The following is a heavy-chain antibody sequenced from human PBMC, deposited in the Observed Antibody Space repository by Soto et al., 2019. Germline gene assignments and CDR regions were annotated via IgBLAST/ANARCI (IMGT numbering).Heavy chain of an antibody. CDR3: ATCFYNSGYYWPTREDYFDY. D-gene: IGHD3-22*01. Sequence: ASVKVSCKASGYTSTGYYMHGVRQAPGQRRERIGWIKPNSGGTNYAQKFQGRVTMTADTSTATAYMELSSLRSEDTAVYYCATCFYNSGYYWPTREDYFDYWGQGTLVTVSS. CDR2: IKPNSGGT. J-gene: IGHJ4*02. V-gene: IGHV1-2*02. CDR1: GYTSTGYY.